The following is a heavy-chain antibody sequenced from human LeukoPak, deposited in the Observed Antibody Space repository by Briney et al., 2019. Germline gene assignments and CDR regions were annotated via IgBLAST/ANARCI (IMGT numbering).Heavy chain of an antibody. CDR3: SRGRTDHLLTGYYANYFDS. J-gene: IGHJ4*02. V-gene: IGHV4-31*03. CDR1: GASTSSRGYY. D-gene: IGHD3-9*01. Sequence: TSETLSRTGSVSGASTSSRGYYWTWIRQLPGTGLEWIGYIDHSGNMYYNPSLRSRATISLDTSQDQVSLKLTSVTAADTATYFCSRGRTDHLLTGYYANYFDSWGRGILVTVSS. CDR2: IDHSGNM.